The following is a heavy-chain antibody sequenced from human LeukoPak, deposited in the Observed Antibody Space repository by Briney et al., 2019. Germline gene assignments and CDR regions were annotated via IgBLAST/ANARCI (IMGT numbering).Heavy chain of an antibody. J-gene: IGHJ3*02. D-gene: IGHD3-22*01. V-gene: IGHV3-48*04. Sequence: PGGSLRLSCAASGFTFSSYAMSWVRQAPGKGLEWVSYISSSSSTIYYADSVKGRFTISRDNAKNSLYLQMNSLRAEDTAVYYCASRGFDDSSGYSQTLAFDIWGQGTMVTVSS. CDR2: ISSSSSTI. CDR1: GFTFSSYA. CDR3: ASRGFDDSSGYSQTLAFDI.